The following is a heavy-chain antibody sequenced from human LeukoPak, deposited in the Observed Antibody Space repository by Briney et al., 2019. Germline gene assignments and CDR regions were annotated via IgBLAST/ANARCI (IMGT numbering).Heavy chain of an antibody. CDR3: ARGGRYYYDSSGSFDY. CDR2: INPNSGGT. Sequence: ASVKVSCKASGYTFTGYYMHWVRRAPGQGLEWMGWINPNSGGTNYAQKFQGRVTMTRDTSISTAYMELSRLRSDDTAVYYCARGGRYYYDSSGSFDYWGQGTLVTVSS. CDR1: GYTFTGYY. D-gene: IGHD3-22*01. V-gene: IGHV1-2*02. J-gene: IGHJ4*02.